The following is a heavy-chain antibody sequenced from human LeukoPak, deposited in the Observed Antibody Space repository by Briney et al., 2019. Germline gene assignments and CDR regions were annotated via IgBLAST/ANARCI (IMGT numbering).Heavy chain of an antibody. CDR1: GGSICSYY. CDR2: IYTSGST. D-gene: IGHD6-13*01. V-gene: IGHV4-4*07. CDR3: ARGRVSSSWYSAFDY. Sequence: SETLSLTXTVSGGSICSYYWSWIRQAAGKGLEWIGRIYTSGSTNYNPSLKSRVTMSVDTSKNQFSLKLSSVAAADTAVYYCARGRVSSSWYSAFDYWGQGTLVTVSS. J-gene: IGHJ4*02.